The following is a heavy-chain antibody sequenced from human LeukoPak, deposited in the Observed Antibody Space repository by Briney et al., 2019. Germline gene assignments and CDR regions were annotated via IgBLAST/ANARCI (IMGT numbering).Heavy chain of an antibody. CDR2: MNPNSGNT. Sequence: ASVKVSCKASGYTFTGYYMHWVRQAPGQGLEWMGWMNPNSGNTGYAQKFQGRVTMTRNTSISTAYMELSSLRSEDTAVYYCARKRTGGYDFWSGYYGSYYYGMDVWGQGTTVTVSS. V-gene: IGHV1-8*02. CDR3: ARKRTGGYDFWSGYYGSYYYGMDV. J-gene: IGHJ6*02. D-gene: IGHD3-3*01. CDR1: GYTFTGYY.